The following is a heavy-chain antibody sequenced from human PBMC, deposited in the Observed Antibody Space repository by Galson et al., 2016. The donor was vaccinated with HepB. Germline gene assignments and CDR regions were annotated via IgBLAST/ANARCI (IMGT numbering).Heavy chain of an antibody. CDR1: GFTLSNSA. Sequence: SLRLSCAASGFTLSNSAMSWVRQAPGKGLEWVSAMGDSGGSTYYADSVKGRFTISRDNSKNTLYLQMNTLRAEDTAVYYCARGTFCSGDSCYSPAFDMWGQGTMVTVSS. D-gene: IGHD2-15*01. J-gene: IGHJ3*02. CDR2: MGDSGGST. CDR3: ARGTFCSGDSCYSPAFDM. V-gene: IGHV3-23*01.